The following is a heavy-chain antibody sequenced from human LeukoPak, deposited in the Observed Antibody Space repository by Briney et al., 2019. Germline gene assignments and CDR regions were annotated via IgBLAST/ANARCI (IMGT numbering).Heavy chain of an antibody. CDR1: GGSFSGYY. Sequence: PSETLSLICAVYGGSFSGYYWSWIRQPPGKGLEWIGEINHSGSTNYNPSLKGRVTISVDTSKNQFSLKLSSVTAADTAVYYCARGRAPGVTVADRDYWGQGTLVTVSS. V-gene: IGHV4-34*01. D-gene: IGHD4-11*01. J-gene: IGHJ4*02. CDR2: INHSGST. CDR3: ARGRAPGVTVADRDY.